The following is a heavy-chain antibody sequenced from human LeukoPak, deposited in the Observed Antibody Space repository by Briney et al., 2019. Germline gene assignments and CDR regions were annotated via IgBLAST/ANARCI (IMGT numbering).Heavy chain of an antibody. J-gene: IGHJ4*02. D-gene: IGHD4-17*01. V-gene: IGHV1-18*04. CDR3: ARDSRLRPGSFDY. CDR2: ISAYNGNT. Sequence: ASVKLSCNASGYTFTSYGISWVRQAPGQGLEWMGWISAYNGNTNYAQKLQGRVTMTTDASTSTAYMELRRLRSDDTAVYYGARDSRLRPGSFDYWGQGTLVTVSS. CDR1: GYTFTSYG.